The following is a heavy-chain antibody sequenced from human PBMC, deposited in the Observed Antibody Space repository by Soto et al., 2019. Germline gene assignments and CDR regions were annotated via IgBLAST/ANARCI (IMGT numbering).Heavy chain of an antibody. CDR1: GYTFTGYY. D-gene: IGHD6-19*01. Sequence: AAVKVSCKASGYTFTGYYMHWVRQAPGQGLEWMGWINPNSGGTNYAQKFQGRVTMTRDTSISTAYMELRRLRSDDTAVYYCASDDRQWRALYYSYYYGMDVWGQGTTVTVSS. CDR2: INPNSGGT. J-gene: IGHJ6*02. CDR3: ASDDRQWRALYYSYYYGMDV. V-gene: IGHV1-2*02.